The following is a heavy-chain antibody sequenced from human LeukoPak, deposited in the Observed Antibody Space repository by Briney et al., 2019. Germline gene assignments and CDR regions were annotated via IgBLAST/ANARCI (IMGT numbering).Heavy chain of an antibody. Sequence: GGSLRLSCVASGFTFSDYYMSWIRQAPGKGLEWVSAISGSGGSTFYADSVRGRFTISRDNSKSTLDLQVNNLRAEDTAVYYCAKATVIGEYYFDYWGQGTLVTVSS. CDR1: GFTFSDYY. CDR3: AKATVIGEYYFDY. CDR2: ISGSGGST. D-gene: IGHD3-16*02. V-gene: IGHV3-23*01. J-gene: IGHJ4*02.